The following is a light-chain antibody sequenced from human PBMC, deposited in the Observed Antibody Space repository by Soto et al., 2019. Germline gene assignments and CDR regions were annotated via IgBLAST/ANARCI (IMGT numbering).Light chain of an antibody. Sequence: EIVLTQSPGTLTLSPGESAALSCRASQTISNNYLVWYRQKPGQDPRLLIYAVSSRAAGIPDRFSGSGSGTDFALTIARLEPEDSAVYYCQQHSNSPWTFGQGTRVEI. CDR3: QQHSNSPWT. CDR2: AVS. V-gene: IGKV3-20*01. CDR1: QTISNNY. J-gene: IGKJ1*01.